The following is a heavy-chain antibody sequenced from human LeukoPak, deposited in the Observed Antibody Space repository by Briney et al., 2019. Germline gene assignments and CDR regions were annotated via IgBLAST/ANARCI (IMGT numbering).Heavy chain of an antibody. V-gene: IGHV3-21*01. D-gene: IGHD3-10*01. J-gene: IGHJ4*02. CDR3: ARDFRVRYYFDY. CDR1: GFTFSSYS. CDR2: ISSSSSYI. Sequence: GGSLRLSCAASGFTFSSYSMNWVRQAPGKGREWVSSISSSSSYIYYADSVKGRSPISRDNAKNSLYLQMNSLRAEDTAVYYCARDFRVRYYFDYWGQGTLVTVSS.